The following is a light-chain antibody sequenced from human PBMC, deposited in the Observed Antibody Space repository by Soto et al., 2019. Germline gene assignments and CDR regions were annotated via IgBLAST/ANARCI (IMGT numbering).Light chain of an antibody. CDR1: QSISSW. V-gene: IGKV1-5*03. Sequence: DIQMTQSPSSLSASVGDRVTITCRASQSISSWLAWYQQKPGKAPRLLIYKASNLESGVPSRFSGSGSATEFTLTISRLQPDEFATYHCQHYNSFPCTFGQGTTVEVK. CDR2: KAS. J-gene: IGKJ1*01. CDR3: QHYNSFPCT.